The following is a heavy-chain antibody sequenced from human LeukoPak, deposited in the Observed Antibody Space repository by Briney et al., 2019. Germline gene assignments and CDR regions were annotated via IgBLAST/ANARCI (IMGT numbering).Heavy chain of an antibody. CDR2: IRSKAYGGTT. CDR1: AFTFSSYS. D-gene: IGHD2-15*01. CDR3: PRILLAYYFDY. V-gene: IGHV3-49*04. J-gene: IGHJ4*02. Sequence: GGSLRLSCAASAFTFSSYSMNWVRQAPGKGLEWVGFIRSKAYGGTTEYAASVKGRFTISRDDSKSIAYLQMNSLKTEDTAVYYCPRILLAYYFDYWGQGTLVTVSS.